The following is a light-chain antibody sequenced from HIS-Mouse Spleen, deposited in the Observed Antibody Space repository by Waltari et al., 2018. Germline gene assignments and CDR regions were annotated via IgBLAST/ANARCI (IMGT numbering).Light chain of an antibody. CDR3: CSYAGSYTWV. CDR2: DVS. J-gene: IGLJ3*02. Sequence: QSALTQPRSVSGSPGQSVTISCTGTSSDVGGYNYVSWYQQHPGQAPKLMIYDVSKRPSGVPDRFSGSKSGNTASLTICGLQAEDEADYYCCSYAGSYTWVFGGGTKLTVL. CDR1: SSDVGGYNY. V-gene: IGLV2-11*01.